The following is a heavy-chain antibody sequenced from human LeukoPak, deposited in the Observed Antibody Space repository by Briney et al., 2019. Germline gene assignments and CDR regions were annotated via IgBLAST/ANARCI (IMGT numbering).Heavy chain of an antibody. D-gene: IGHD3-10*01. CDR1: GGSFSGYY. CDR2: INHSRST. Sequence: SETLSLTCAVYGGSFSGYYWSWIRQPPGKGLEWIGEINHSRSTNYNPSPKSRVTISVDTSKNQFSLKLSSVTAADTAVYYCARGKGLYGSGSYYAVDYWGQGTLVTVSS. J-gene: IGHJ4*02. V-gene: IGHV4-34*01. CDR3: ARGKGLYGSGSYYAVDY.